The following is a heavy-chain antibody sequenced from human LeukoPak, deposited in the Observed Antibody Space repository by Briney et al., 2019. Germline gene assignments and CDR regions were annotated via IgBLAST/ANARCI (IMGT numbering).Heavy chain of an antibody. CDR3: ARGPSSSWYGYYYYYMDV. Sequence: GAAVKLSCKASGSSFTSYDINMVRQANAPGIELMGGTDPNSGNTGYAQKFQGRVTMTRNTSISTAYMELSSLRSEDTAVYYCARGPSSSWYGYYYYYMDVWGKGTTVTVSS. V-gene: IGHV1-8*01. CDR1: GSSFTSYD. CDR2: TDPNSGNT. D-gene: IGHD6-13*01. J-gene: IGHJ6*03.